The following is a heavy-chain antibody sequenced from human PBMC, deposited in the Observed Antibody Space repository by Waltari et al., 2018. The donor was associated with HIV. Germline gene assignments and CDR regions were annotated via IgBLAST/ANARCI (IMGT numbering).Heavy chain of an antibody. CDR3: VNDFFGGNSRWDYFEN. J-gene: IGHJ4*02. D-gene: IGHD2-21*01. Sequence: QVKLVESGGAVVQPGGSLRLSCLAPGFTFSQYAMHWVRQAPGKRLDWVEVVSSDGFKKNYADAVRGRFTISRDNSKNTLYLQMDSLRIEDTALYYCVNDFFGGNSRWDYFENWGQGTLVTVSS. CDR2: VSSDGFKK. CDR1: GFTFSQYA. V-gene: IGHV3-30*18.